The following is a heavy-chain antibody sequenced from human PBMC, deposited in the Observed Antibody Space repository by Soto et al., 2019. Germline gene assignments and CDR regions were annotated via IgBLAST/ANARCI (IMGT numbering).Heavy chain of an antibody. CDR2: INHSGST. CDR1: GGSFSGYY. J-gene: IGHJ4*02. Sequence: QVQLQQWGAGLLKPSETLSLTCAVYGGSFSGYYWSWIRQPPGKGLEWIGEINHSGSTNYNPSLKSRVTMSVDTSKLQFSLNLSSVTAADMAVYYCASSYYGSGSYSFWGQGTLVSVSS. V-gene: IGHV4-34*01. D-gene: IGHD3-10*01. CDR3: ASSYYGSGSYSF.